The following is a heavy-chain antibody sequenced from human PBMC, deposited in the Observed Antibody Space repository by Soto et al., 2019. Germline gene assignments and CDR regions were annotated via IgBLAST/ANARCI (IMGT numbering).Heavy chain of an antibody. CDR1: GYTFTSYG. CDR2: ISAYNGNT. V-gene: IGHV1-18*01. CDR3: ARGTTTEHYYYYCGTDV. Sequence: GASMMVSCKASGYTFTSYGISWVRQAPVQGLEWMGWISAYNGNTNYAQKLQGRVTMTTETSTSTAYMELRSLRSDDTAVYYCARGTTTEHYYYYCGTDVWGQGTTVSVSS. D-gene: IGHD4-17*01. J-gene: IGHJ6*02.